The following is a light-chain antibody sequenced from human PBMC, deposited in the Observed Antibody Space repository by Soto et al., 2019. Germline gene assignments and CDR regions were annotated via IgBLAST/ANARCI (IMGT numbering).Light chain of an antibody. J-gene: IGLJ1*01. CDR2: EVS. CDR1: SSDVGGYNY. Sequence: ALTQPASVSGSPGQSITISCTGSSSDVGGYNYVSWYQQHPGKAPKLMIYEVSNRPSGVSNRFSGSKSGNTASLTISGLQAEDEADYYCSSYTSSSTYVFGTGTKVTVL. CDR3: SSYTSSSTYV. V-gene: IGLV2-14*01.